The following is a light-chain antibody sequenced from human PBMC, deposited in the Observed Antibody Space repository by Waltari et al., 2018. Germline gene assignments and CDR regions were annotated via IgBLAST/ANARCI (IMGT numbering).Light chain of an antibody. CDR2: KDR. Sequence: SYELTQPSSVSVSPGQTARITCSGDGLAKQNARWCQQKPGQAPVVVIYKDRERPSGIPERFSGSSSGTTVTLTISGAQVEDEGDYYCYSATDNYRVFGGGTKLTVL. CDR1: GLAKQN. CDR3: YSATDNYRV. J-gene: IGLJ3*02. V-gene: IGLV3-27*01.